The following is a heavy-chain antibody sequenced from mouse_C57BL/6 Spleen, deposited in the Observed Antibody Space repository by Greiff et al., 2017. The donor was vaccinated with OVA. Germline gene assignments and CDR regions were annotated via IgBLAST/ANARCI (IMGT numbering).Heavy chain of an antibody. CDR2: ISYDGSN. CDR1: GYSITSGYY. D-gene: IGHD1-1*01. V-gene: IGHV3-6*01. CDR3: ARNRHYGSSFFDY. J-gene: IGHJ2*01. Sequence: DVQLQESGPGLVKPSQSLSLTCSVTGYSITSGYYWNWIRQFPGNKLEWMGYISYDGSNNYNPSLKNRISITRDTSKNQFFLKLNSVTTEDTATDYCARNRHYGSSFFDYWGQGTTLTVSS.